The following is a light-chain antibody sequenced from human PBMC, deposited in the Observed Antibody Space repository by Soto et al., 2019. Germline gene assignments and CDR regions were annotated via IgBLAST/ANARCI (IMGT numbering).Light chain of an antibody. J-gene: IGKJ2*01. CDR1: QSVSSNY. CDR2: GAS. V-gene: IGKV3-20*01. CDR3: QQYGSSPPYT. Sequence: EIVLTQSPGTLSLSPGERATLSCRASQSVSSNYLAWYQQKPGQAPRLVIYGASNRATGIPDRFSGSGSGTDFTLTISRLEPEDFEVYYCQQYGSSPPYTFGQGTKLEIK.